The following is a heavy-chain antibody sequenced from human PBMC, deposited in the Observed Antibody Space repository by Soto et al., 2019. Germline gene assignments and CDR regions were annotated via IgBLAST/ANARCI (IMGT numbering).Heavy chain of an antibody. Sequence: QVQLVQSGVEVREPGTSVKVSCKAARYIFTNYGVSWVRQAPGQGLEWMGWISTYNGNTEYAQKFQGRVTMTTDASTSTAYVELGSLSSDDTAIYYCARALTGYGMDAWGQGTTVTVSS. J-gene: IGHJ6*02. V-gene: IGHV1-18*01. CDR2: ISTYNGNT. CDR3: ARALTGYGMDA. CDR1: RYIFTNYG.